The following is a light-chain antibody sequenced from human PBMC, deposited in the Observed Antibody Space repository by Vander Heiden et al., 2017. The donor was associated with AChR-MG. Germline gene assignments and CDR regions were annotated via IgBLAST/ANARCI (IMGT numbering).Light chain of an antibody. CDR2: EVN. CDR1: SSDMTTYNR. Sequence: QSTLTQPPSLSGSLGQSVTNTSTVTSSDMTTYNRVSWYQPPPGTAPRLIIFEVNNPPSGVPDRFFGSKSGNTASLVISGLQAEDEADYFCSAFTSTSTPSVLFGGGTKVTVL. V-gene: IGLV2-18*02. J-gene: IGLJ3*02. CDR3: SAFTSTSTPSVL.